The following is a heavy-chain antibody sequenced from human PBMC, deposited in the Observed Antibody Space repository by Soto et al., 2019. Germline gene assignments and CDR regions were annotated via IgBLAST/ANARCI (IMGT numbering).Heavy chain of an antibody. CDR3: ARGIAVAGINRDDAFDI. Sequence: ASVKVSCKASGYTFTGYYMHWVRQAPGQGLEWMGWINPNSGGTNYAQKFQGWVTMTRDTSISTAYMELSRLRSDDTAVYYCARGIAVAGINRDDAFDIWGQGTMVTVS. D-gene: IGHD6-13*01. J-gene: IGHJ3*02. V-gene: IGHV1-2*04. CDR2: INPNSGGT. CDR1: GYTFTGYY.